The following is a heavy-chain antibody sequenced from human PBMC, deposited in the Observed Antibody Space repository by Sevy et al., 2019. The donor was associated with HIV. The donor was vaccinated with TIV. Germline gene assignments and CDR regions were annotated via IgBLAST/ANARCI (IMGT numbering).Heavy chain of an antibody. V-gene: IGHV3-7*01. CDR1: GFTFSSYW. J-gene: IGHJ3*02. Sequence: GGSLRLSCAASGFTFSSYWMSWVRQAPGKGLEWVANLKQDGSEKHYVDSVKGRFTISRDNAKNALYLQMNSLRAEDTAVYYCARDRIWFGELSDAFDIWGQGTMVTVSS. CDR3: ARDRIWFGELSDAFDI. D-gene: IGHD3-10*01. CDR2: LKQDGSEK.